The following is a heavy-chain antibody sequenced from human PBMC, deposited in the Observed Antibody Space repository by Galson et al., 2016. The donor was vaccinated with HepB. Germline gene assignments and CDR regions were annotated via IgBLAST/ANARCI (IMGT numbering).Heavy chain of an antibody. CDR1: GFTFSDSA. V-gene: IGHV3-73*01. CDR2: IRPKAKSYAT. D-gene: IGHD3-10*01. J-gene: IGHJ4*02. CDR3: TRLLEFDKTQC. Sequence: SLRLSCAASGFTFSDSAIHWVRQASGKGLECVGYIRPKAKSYATAYGASVKGRFTISRDDSQNTAFLQMNSLQTDDTAIYYCTRLLEFDKTQCWGQGTLVTVSS.